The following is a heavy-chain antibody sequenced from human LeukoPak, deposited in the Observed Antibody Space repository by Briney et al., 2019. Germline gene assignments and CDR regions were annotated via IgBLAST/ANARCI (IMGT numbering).Heavy chain of an antibody. CDR2: INSDGSST. Sequence: PGGSLRLSCAASGFTFSSYWMHWVRQAPGKGLVWVSRINSDGSSTSYADSVKGRFTISRDNAKNTLYLQMNSLRAEDTAVYYCARGVLAYCGGDCYSLGYWGQGTLVTVSS. CDR1: GFTFSSYW. J-gene: IGHJ4*02. V-gene: IGHV3-74*01. D-gene: IGHD2-21*02. CDR3: ARGVLAYCGGDCYSLGY.